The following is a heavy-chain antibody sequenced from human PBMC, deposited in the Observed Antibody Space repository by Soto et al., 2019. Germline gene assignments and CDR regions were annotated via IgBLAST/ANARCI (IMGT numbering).Heavy chain of an antibody. Sequence: SETLSLTCAVYGGSFSGYYWSWICQPPGKGLEWIGEINHSGSTNYNQSLKSRVTISVDTYKNQFSLKLSSVTAADTAVYYCARGWGYDFWSGYYLWHXWGQGTLVTVSX. CDR1: GGSFSGYY. V-gene: IGHV4-34*01. CDR2: INHSGST. CDR3: ARGWGYDFWSGYYLWHX. J-gene: IGHJ4*02. D-gene: IGHD3-3*01.